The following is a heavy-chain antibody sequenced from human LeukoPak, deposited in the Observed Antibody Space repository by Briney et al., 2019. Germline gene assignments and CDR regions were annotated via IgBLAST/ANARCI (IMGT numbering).Heavy chain of an antibody. CDR1: GGTFSSYA. J-gene: IGHJ3*02. CDR2: IIPIFGTA. Sequence: SVKVSCTASGGTFSSYAISWVRQAPGQGLEWMGGIIPIFGTANYAQKFQGRVTITADESTSTAYMELSSLRSEDTAVYYCARDQKITMVPAFDIWGQGTMVTVSS. D-gene: IGHD3-10*01. CDR3: ARDQKITMVPAFDI. V-gene: IGHV1-69*13.